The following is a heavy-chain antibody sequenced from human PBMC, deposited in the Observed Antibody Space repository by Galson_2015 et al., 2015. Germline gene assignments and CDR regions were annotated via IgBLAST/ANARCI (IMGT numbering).Heavy chain of an antibody. J-gene: IGHJ4*02. CDR2: INTNTGNP. CDR3: ARAGIAARPTDFDY. V-gene: IGHV7-4-1*02. CDR1: GYTFTSYA. D-gene: IGHD6-6*01. Sequence: SCKASGYTFTSYAMNWVRQAPGQGLEWMGWINTNTGNPTYAQGFTGRFVFSLDTSVSTAYLQISSLKAEDTAVYYCARAGIAARPTDFDYWGQGTLVTVSS.